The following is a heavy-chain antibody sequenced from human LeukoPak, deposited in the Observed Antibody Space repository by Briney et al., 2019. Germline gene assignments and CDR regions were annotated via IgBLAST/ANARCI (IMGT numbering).Heavy chain of an antibody. CDR2: IYYSGST. D-gene: IGHD5-18*01. Sequence: SETLSLTCAVYGGSFSGYYWSWIRQPPGKGLEWIGFIYYSGSTNYNPSLKSRVTISVDTSKNQFSLKLTSVTAADTAVYYCARGYSFGYFNYWGQGTLVTVSS. CDR3: ARGYSFGYFNY. J-gene: IGHJ4*02. CDR1: GGSFSGYY. V-gene: IGHV4-34*11.